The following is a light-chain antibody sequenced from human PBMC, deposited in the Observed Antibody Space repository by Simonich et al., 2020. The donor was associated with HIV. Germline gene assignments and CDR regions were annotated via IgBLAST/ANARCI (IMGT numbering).Light chain of an antibody. CDR3: FSYRSSSTLV. CDR1: SSDVGGYEY. J-gene: IGLJ2*01. Sequence: QSALTQPASVSGSPGQSITMSCTGTSSDVGGYEYVSWYQQNAGKAPKLRIYDVIKRPSGVSDSFAGSKSGNTASLTISGLQAEDEADYYCFSYRSSSTLVFGGGTKLTVL. V-gene: IGLV2-14*01. CDR2: DVI.